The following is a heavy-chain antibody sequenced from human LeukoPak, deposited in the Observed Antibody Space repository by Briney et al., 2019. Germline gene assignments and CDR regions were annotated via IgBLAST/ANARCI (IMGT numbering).Heavy chain of an antibody. CDR3: ARSSRTGGFDY. J-gene: IGHJ4*02. CDR1: SGSISSSSYY. V-gene: IGHV4-39*01. D-gene: IGHD7-27*01. Sequence: SETLSLTCTVSSGSISSSSYYWGWIRQPPGKGLEWIGSIYYSGSTYYNPSLKSRATISVDTSKNQFSLKLSSVTASDTAVYYCARSSRTGGFDYWGQGTLVTVSS. CDR2: IYYSGST.